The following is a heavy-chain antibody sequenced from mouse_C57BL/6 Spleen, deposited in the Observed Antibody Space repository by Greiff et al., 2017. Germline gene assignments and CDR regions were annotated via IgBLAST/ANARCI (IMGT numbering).Heavy chain of an antibody. Sequence: VKLMESGPELVKPGASVKISCKASGYTFTDYYINWVKQRPGQGLEWIGWIFPGSGSPYYNEKFKGKATLTVDKSSSTAYMFLSSLTSEDSAVYICARDYGYWGQGTTLTVSS. J-gene: IGHJ2*01. V-gene: IGHV1-75*01. CDR3: ARDYGY. CDR1: GYTFTDYY. CDR2: IFPGSGSP.